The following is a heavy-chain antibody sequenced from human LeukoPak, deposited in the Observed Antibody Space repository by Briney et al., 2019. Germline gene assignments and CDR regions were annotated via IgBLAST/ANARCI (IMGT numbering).Heavy chain of an antibody. V-gene: IGHV3-21*06. J-gene: IGHJ4*02. Sequence: GGSLRLSCAASGFSFSDYAIYWVRQAPGKGLEWVSSISRSSNYIYYAHSVKGRFTISRDNAKNSLYLQMESLRVEDTAVYYCASPSDLYDTSGYYYWGQGTLVTVSS. CDR3: ASPSDLYDTSGYYY. D-gene: IGHD3-22*01. CDR1: GFSFSDYA. CDR2: ISRSSNYI.